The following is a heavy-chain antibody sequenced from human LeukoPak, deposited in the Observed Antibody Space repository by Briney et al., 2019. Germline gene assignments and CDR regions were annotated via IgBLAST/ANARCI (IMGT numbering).Heavy chain of an antibody. V-gene: IGHV5-51*01. J-gene: IGHJ6*03. CDR2: IYPGDSDT. CDR3: ARHMGGVYYYYYMDV. D-gene: IGHD3-16*01. Sequence: GESLKISCKGSGYSFTSYWIGWVRQMPGKGLEWMGIIYPGDSDTRYSPSFQGQVTISADKSISTAYLQWSSLKASDTATYYCARHMGGVYYYYYMDVWGKGTTVTISS. CDR1: GYSFTSYW.